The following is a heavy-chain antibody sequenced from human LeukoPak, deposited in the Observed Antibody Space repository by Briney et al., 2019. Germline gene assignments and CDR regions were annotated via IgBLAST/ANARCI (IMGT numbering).Heavy chain of an antibody. CDR1: GFTFSSYA. CDR3: AKDLGDLSSGWLYYYYGMDV. V-gene: IGHV3-23*01. J-gene: IGHJ6*02. D-gene: IGHD6-19*01. Sequence: GGSLRLSCAASGFTFSSYAMSWVRQAPGKGLEWVSAISGSGGSTYYADSVKGRFTISRDNSKNTLYLQMNSLRAEDTAVYYCAKDLGDLSSGWLYYYYGMDVWGQGTTVTVSS. CDR2: ISGSGGST.